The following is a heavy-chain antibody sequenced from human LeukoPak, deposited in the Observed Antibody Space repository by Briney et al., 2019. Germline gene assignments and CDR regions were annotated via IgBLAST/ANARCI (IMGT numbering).Heavy chain of an antibody. J-gene: IGHJ6*04. Sequence: SETLSLTCAVSGYSISSSNWWGWIRPPPGKGLEWIGYIYYSGSTYYNPSLKSRVTMSVDTSKNQFSLKLSSVTAVDTAVYYCAAPYLSSTSWEAMDVWGKGTTVIVSS. CDR2: IYYSGST. CDR1: GYSISSSNW. CDR3: AAPYLSSTSWEAMDV. D-gene: IGHD2-2*01. V-gene: IGHV4-28*01.